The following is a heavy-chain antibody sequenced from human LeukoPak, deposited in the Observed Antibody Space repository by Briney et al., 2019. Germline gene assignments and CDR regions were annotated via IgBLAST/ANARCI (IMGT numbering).Heavy chain of an antibody. V-gene: IGHV3-9*01. CDR1: GFTFDDYA. CDR3: AKSTRAVMAMMDV. Sequence: GGSLRLSCAASGFTFDDYAMHWVRQAPGKGLEWVSGISWNSGSKGYADSVKGRFTISRDNAKNSLFLQMNSLRAEDTAVYFCAKSTRAVMAMMDVWGKGTTVTVSS. CDR2: ISWNSGSK. D-gene: IGHD3-16*01. J-gene: IGHJ6*04.